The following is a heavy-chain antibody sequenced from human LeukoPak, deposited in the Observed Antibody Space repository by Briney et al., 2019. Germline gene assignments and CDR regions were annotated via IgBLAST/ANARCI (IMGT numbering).Heavy chain of an antibody. CDR2: IHQSGST. CDR1: GYSISSGSY. J-gene: IGHJ4*02. V-gene: IGHV4-38-2*02. Sequence: SETLSLTCSVSGYSISSGSYWGWIRQPPGKGLEWIGSIHQSGSTYYNPSLKRRVTISVDKSKNHFSLKLTSVTAADTAVYYCARAFGVVIYFDYWGQGTLVTVSS. CDR3: ARAFGVVIYFDY. D-gene: IGHD3-3*01.